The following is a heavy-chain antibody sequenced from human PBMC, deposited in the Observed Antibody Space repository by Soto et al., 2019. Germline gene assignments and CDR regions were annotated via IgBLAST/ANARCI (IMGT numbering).Heavy chain of an antibody. CDR1: GGSVSSGSYY. CDR2: IYYSGST. J-gene: IGHJ5*02. D-gene: IGHD1-26*01. CDR3: SRGKVGATPQIWSDP. V-gene: IGHV4-61*01. Sequence: SETLSLTCTVSGGSVSSGSYYWSWIRQPPGKGLEWIGYIYYSGSTNYNPSLKSRVTIAVDTSKNQFSLKLSSVTAADTAVYYFSRGKVGATPQIWSDPWGQATLVTV.